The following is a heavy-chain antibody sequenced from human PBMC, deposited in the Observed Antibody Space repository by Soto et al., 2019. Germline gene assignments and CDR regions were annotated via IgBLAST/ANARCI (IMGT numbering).Heavy chain of an antibody. J-gene: IGHJ6*02. D-gene: IGHD3-3*01. CDR1: GXTSGDYA. Sequence: GSLRLSCTASGXTSGDYAMSWFRQAPGKGLELVGFIRSKAYGGTTEYSASVKGIFTISRDDSKSIAYMQINSLKTEDTAVYYCTRAIFGVVIHSPYYYGMDVWGQGTTVPVSS. CDR3: TRAIFGVVIHSPYYYGMDV. V-gene: IGHV3-49*03. CDR2: IRSKAYGGTT.